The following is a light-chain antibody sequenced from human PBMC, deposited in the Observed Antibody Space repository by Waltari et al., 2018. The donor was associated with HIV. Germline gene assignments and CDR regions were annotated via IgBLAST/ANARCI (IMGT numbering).Light chain of an antibody. CDR3: QAWDINNAI. CDR1: RLGDKY. V-gene: IGLV3-1*01. Sequence: SFELTQPPSVSVSPGQTARISCSGHRLGDKYASWYQQKPGQSPILVIYQDTKRPSGIPERFSGSNSGNTATLTIRGTQALDEADYYCQAWDINNAIFGGGTKLTVL. J-gene: IGLJ2*01. CDR2: QDT.